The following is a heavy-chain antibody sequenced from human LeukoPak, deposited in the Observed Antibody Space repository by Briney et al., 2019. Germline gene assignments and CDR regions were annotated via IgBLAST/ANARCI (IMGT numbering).Heavy chain of an antibody. CDR1: GFTLSSYA. CDR2: ISGSGGST. J-gene: IGHJ3*02. CDR3: AKPPRYDYVWGSYRSDAFDI. Sequence: GSLRLSCAASGFTLSSYAMSWVRQAPGKGLEWVSAISGSGGSTYYADSVKGRFTISRDNSKNTLYLQMNSLRAEDTAVYYCAKPPRYDYVWGSYRSDAFDIWGQGTMVTVSS. D-gene: IGHD3-16*02. V-gene: IGHV3-23*01.